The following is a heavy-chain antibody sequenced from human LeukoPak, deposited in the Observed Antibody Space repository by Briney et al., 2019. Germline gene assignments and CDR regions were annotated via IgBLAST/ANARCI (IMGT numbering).Heavy chain of an antibody. D-gene: IGHD3-22*01. CDR1: GYTFTSYG. V-gene: IGHV1-18*01. CDR3: ARGGYYYDSSGYKIDY. J-gene: IGHJ4*02. CDR2: ISAYNGDT. Sequence: GASVKVSCKASGYTFTSYGISWVRQAPGQGLEWMGWISAYNGDTNNAQKLQGRVTMTTDTSTRTAYMELRSLRSDDTAVYYCARGGYYYDSSGYKIDYWGQGTLVTVSS.